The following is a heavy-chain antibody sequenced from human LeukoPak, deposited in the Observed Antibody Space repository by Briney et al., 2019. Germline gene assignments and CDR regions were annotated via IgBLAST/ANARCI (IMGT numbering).Heavy chain of an antibody. Sequence: SETLSLTCAVYGGSFSGYYWSWIRQPPGKELEWIGEINHSGSTNYNPSLKSRVTISVDTSKNQFSLKLSSVTAADTAVYYCASQYYSWGQGTLVTVSS. CDR2: INHSGST. CDR3: ASQYYS. D-gene: IGHD3-10*01. J-gene: IGHJ4*02. V-gene: IGHV4-34*01. CDR1: GGSFSGYY.